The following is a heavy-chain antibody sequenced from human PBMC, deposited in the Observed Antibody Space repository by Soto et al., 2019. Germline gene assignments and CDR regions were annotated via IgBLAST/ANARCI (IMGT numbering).Heavy chain of an antibody. CDR3: ARHIGIAVAVAFDY. CDR2: IYYSGST. J-gene: IGHJ4*02. D-gene: IGHD6-19*01. V-gene: IGHV4-39*01. Sequence: SETLSLTCTVSGGSISSSSYYWGWIRQPPGKGLEWIGSIYYSGSTYYNPSLKSRVTISVDTSKNQFSLKLSSVTAADTAVYYCARHIGIAVAVAFDYWGQGTLVTVSS. CDR1: GGSISSSSYY.